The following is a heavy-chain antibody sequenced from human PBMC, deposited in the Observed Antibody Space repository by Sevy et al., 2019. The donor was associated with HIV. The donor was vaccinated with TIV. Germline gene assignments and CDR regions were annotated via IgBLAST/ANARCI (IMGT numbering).Heavy chain of an antibody. CDR3: ARWLAARPTAYCFDY. Sequence: SETLSLTCAVYGGSFSGYYWSWIRQPPGKGLEWIGEINHSGSTNYNPSLKSRVTISVDTSKNQFSLKLSSVTAADTAVYYCARWLAARPTAYCFDYWGQGTLVTVSS. CDR1: GGSFSGYY. CDR2: INHSGST. V-gene: IGHV4-34*01. D-gene: IGHD6-6*01. J-gene: IGHJ4*02.